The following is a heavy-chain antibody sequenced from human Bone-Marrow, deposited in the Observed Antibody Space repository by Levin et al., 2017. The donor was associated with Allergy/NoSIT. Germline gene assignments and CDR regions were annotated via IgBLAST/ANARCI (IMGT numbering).Heavy chain of an antibody. J-gene: IGHJ4*02. CDR2: INHSGST. Sequence: PGGSLRLSCAVYGGSFSGYYWSWIRQPPGKGLEWIGEINHSGSTNYNPSLKSRVTISVDTSKNQFSLKLSSVTAADTAVYYCARGTGGSSWAKLNYYFDYWGQGTLVTVSS. CDR1: GGSFSGYY. V-gene: IGHV4-34*01. D-gene: IGHD6-13*01. CDR3: ARGTGGSSWAKLNYYFDY.